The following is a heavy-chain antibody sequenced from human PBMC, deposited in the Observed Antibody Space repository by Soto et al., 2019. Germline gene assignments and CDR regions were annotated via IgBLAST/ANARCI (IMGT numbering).Heavy chain of an antibody. V-gene: IGHV3-74*01. CDR3: ARGRVLYCSSTSCYQGAFDI. Sequence: GGSLRLSCAASGFTFSSYWMHWVRQAPGKGLVWVSRINSDGSSTSYADSVKGRFTISRDNAKNTLYLQMNSLRAEDTAVYYCARGRVLYCSSTSCYQGAFDIWGQGTMVTVSS. D-gene: IGHD2-2*01. J-gene: IGHJ3*02. CDR2: INSDGSST. CDR1: GFTFSSYW.